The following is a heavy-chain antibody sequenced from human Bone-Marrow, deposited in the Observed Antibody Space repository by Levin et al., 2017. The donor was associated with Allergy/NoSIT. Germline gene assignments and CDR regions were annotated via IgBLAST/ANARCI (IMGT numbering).Heavy chain of an antibody. J-gene: IGHJ3*02. V-gene: IGHV3-23*01. D-gene: IGHD3-22*01. CDR1: GFTFSSYA. Sequence: GESLKISCAVSGFTFSSYAMSWVRQAPGKGLEWVSAISGSGGTTYYADSVKGRFTISRDNSKNTLYLQMNTLRAEDTAVYYCARERGYYDSSGYSSGGDDAFDIWGQGTTVTVSS. CDR2: ISGSGGTT. CDR3: ARERGYYDSSGYSSGGDDAFDI.